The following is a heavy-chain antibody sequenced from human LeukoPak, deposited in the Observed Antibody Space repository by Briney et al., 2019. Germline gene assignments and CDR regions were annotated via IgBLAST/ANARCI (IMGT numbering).Heavy chain of an antibody. Sequence: SETLSLTCTVSGGSINAYYWSWIRQPPGKGLEWIAYVRDNGEDNYNPSLKSRVAISVDTANNQISLRLNFVTAADTAIYYCARQPANTAAFDIWGLGTMVTVSS. J-gene: IGHJ3*02. CDR3: ARQPANTAAFDI. D-gene: IGHD5-18*01. V-gene: IGHV4-59*08. CDR2: VRDNGED. CDR1: GGSINAYY.